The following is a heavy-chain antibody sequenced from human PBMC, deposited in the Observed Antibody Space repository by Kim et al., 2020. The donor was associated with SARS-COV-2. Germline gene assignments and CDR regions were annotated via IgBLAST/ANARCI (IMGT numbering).Heavy chain of an antibody. J-gene: IGHJ3*02. CDR1: GYTFTGYY. D-gene: IGHD5-18*01. V-gene: IGHV1-2*02. CDR3: ARAGKIQLWLSDGDAFDI. CDR2: INPNSGGT. Sequence: ASVKVSCKASGYTFTGYYMHWVRQAPGQGLEWMGWINPNSGGTNYAQKFQGRVTMTRDTSISTAYMELSRLRSDDTAVYYCARAGKIQLWLSDGDAFDIWGQGTMVTVSS.